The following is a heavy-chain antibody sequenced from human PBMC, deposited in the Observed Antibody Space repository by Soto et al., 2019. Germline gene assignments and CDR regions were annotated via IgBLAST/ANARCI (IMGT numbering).Heavy chain of an antibody. CDR1: GGSFSGYY. CDR3: ARGRPYYDIFTCYYNVFSWFDP. J-gene: IGHJ5*02. CDR2: INHSGST. D-gene: IGHD3-9*01. V-gene: IGHV4-34*01. Sequence: QVQLQQWGAGLLKPSETLSLTCAVYGGSFSGYYWSWIRQPPGKGLEWIGEINHSGSTNYNPSLNRRVPIAVDTSKNQFSLKLSSVTAADTAVYYFARGRPYYDIFTCYYNVFSWFDPWGQGTLVTVSS.